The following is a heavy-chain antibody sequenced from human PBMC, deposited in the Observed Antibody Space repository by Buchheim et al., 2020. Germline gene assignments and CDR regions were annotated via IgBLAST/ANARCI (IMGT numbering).Heavy chain of an antibody. CDR3: SKDMSGAEDS. V-gene: IGHV3-74*03. CDR1: GFTFGRYW. D-gene: IGHD2-15*01. CDR2: INEDGSHT. J-gene: IGHJ4*02. Sequence: EVQVVESGGGLVRPGGSLRLSCAASGFTFGRYWMHWVRQAPGGALVWVSRINEDGSHTTYTDSVKGRFTISRDNAKNTLYLQMNSLTAEDTAVYYCSKDMSGAEDSWGQGTL.